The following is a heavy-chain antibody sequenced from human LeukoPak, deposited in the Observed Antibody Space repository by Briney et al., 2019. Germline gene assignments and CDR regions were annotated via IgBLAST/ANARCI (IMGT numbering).Heavy chain of an antibody. V-gene: IGHV4-59*12. CDR2: IYATGST. J-gene: IGHJ6*03. CDR3: AREICITMVRGVIYYYYYYMDV. Sequence: SETLSLTCTVSGGSISSYYWSWIRQPPGKGLEWIGYIYATGSTYYNPSLKSRVTISVDTSKNQFSLKLSSVTAADTAVYYSAREICITMVRGVIYYYYYYMDVWGKGTTVTVSS. D-gene: IGHD3-10*01. CDR1: GGSISSYY.